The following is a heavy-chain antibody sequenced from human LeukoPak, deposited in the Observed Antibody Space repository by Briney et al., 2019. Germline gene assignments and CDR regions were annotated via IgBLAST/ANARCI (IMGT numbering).Heavy chain of an antibody. Sequence: GGSLRLSCAGSGFLFNTNWMTWVRQAPGKGLEWVAFIRYDGSNKYYADSVKGRFAISRDYSRNTVYLQMNSLRAEDTAVYYCARESGFGELFPYAFDIWGQGTVVTVSS. D-gene: IGHD3-10*01. CDR1: GFLFNTNW. V-gene: IGHV3-30*02. J-gene: IGHJ3*02. CDR3: ARESGFGELFPYAFDI. CDR2: IRYDGSNK.